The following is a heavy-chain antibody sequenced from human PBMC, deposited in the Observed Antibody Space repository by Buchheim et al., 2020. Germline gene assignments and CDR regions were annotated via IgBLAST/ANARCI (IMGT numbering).Heavy chain of an antibody. D-gene: IGHD3-22*01. CDR1: GFSFSLYD. V-gene: IGHV3-30*03. CDR2: ISYEGKTK. CDR3: ARDRRIYYFGSSAFDY. J-gene: IGHJ4*02. Sequence: QVQLVESGGGVVQPGRSLSLSCAVTGFSFSLYDMHWVRQAPGKGLEWVATISYEGKTKYADSVKDRFTVSRENSTNTLSLQMSSLSFEDTAIYYCARDRRIYYFGSSAFDYWGQGTL.